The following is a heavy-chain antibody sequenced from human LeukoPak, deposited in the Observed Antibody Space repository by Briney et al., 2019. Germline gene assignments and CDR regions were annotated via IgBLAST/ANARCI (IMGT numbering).Heavy chain of an antibody. J-gene: IGHJ3*02. Sequence: GGSLRLSCAASGFTFSSYSMNWVRQAPGKGLEWVSSISSSSSTIYYADSVKGRFTISRDNAKNSLYLQMNSLRAEDTAVYYCARERGTMIVARGDAFDIWGQGTMVTVSS. D-gene: IGHD3-22*01. V-gene: IGHV3-48*01. CDR1: GFTFSSYS. CDR3: ARERGTMIVARGDAFDI. CDR2: ISSSSSTI.